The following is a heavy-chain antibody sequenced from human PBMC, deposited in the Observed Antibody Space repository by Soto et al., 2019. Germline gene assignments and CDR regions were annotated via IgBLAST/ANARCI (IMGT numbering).Heavy chain of an antibody. D-gene: IGHD1-7*01. CDR3: ARARYNWNYGDYYYGLDV. J-gene: IGHJ6*02. CDR2: IYYSGST. V-gene: IGHV4-59*01. Sequence: PSETLSLTCTVSGGSISSFYWSWIRQPPGKGLEWIGYIYYSGSTNYNPSLKSRVTISVDTSKNQFSLKLSSVTAADTAVYFCARARYNWNYGDYYYGLDVWGQGTTVTVSS. CDR1: GGSISSFY.